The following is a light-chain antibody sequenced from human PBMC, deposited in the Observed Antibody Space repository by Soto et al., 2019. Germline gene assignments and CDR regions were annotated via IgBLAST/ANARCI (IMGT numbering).Light chain of an antibody. CDR2: AAS. CDR1: QGISTF. CDR3: QQYGSSLIT. V-gene: IGKV1-39*01. Sequence: DLQMTQSPSSLSTSVGDRVTITCRASQGISTFLNWYQQKPGKAPRLLIYAASRLQSGVPERVSGSGAETDVTLTISRLETEDFAVYYCQQYGSSLITFGQGTRLEIK. J-gene: IGKJ5*01.